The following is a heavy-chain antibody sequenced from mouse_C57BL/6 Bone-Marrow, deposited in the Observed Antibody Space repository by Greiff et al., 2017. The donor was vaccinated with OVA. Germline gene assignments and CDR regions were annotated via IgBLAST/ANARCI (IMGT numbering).Heavy chain of an antibody. J-gene: IGHJ4*01. V-gene: IGHV1-72*01. D-gene: IGHD1-1*01. Sequence: QVQLQQPGAELVKPGASVKLSCKASGYTFTSYWMHWVKQRPGRGLEWIGRIDPNSGGTNYNEKFKSKATLTVDKPSSTAYMQLSSLTSEDSAVYYCARRGTTVVENYAMDYWGQGTSVTVSS. CDR2: IDPNSGGT. CDR3: ARRGTTVVENYAMDY. CDR1: GYTFTSYW.